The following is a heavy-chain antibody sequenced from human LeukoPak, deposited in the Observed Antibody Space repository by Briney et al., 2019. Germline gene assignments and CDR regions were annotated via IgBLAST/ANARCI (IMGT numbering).Heavy chain of an antibody. Sequence: ASVKVSCKASGYTFTGYYMHWVRQAPGQGLEWMGWISAYNGNTNYAQKLQGRVTMTTDTSTSTAYMELSSLRSEDTAVYYCATEGYSGYDYVFDYWGQGTLVTVSS. CDR2: ISAYNGNT. CDR3: ATEGYSGYDYVFDY. J-gene: IGHJ4*02. CDR1: GYTFTGYY. D-gene: IGHD5-12*01. V-gene: IGHV1-18*04.